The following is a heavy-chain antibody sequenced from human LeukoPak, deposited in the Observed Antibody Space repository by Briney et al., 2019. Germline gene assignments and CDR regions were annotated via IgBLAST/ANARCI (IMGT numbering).Heavy chain of an antibody. CDR3: ARVDGEYFDY. CDR1: GFTFSSYG. V-gene: IGHV3-30*03. D-gene: IGHD4-17*01. J-gene: IGHJ4*02. CDR2: ISYDGSNE. Sequence: GGSLRLSCAASGFTFSSYGMHWVRQAPGKGLEWVAVISYDGSNEYYADSVKGRFTISRDNFKNTLYLQMNSLRAEDTAVYYCARVDGEYFDYWGQGTLVTVSS.